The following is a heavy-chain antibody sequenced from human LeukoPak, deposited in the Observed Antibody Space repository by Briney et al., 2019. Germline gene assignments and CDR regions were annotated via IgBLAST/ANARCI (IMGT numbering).Heavy chain of an antibody. V-gene: IGHV3-48*02. Sequence: GGSLRLSCAGCVFTLRSYSMKWVRESPGEAVVGLSYFCNGSSTVYYADSVKGRFTISRDNAKNALYLQMNSLRDEDTAVYYCARGITMIVQKINAMDVWGQGTTVTVCS. CDR3: ARGITMIVQKINAMDV. D-gene: IGHD3-22*01. CDR1: VFTLRSYS. J-gene: IGHJ6*02. CDR2: FCNGSSTV.